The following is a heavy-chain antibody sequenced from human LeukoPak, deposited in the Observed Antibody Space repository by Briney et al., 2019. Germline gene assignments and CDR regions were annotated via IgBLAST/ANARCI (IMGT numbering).Heavy chain of an antibody. CDR3: AKDNDYGGNSASSYFQH. D-gene: IGHD4-23*01. Sequence: GGSLRLSCAASGFTFDDYAMHWVRQAPGKGLEWVSGISWNSGSIGYADSVKGRFTISRDNAKNSLYLQMNSLRAEDMALYYCAKDNDYGGNSASSYFQHWGQGTLVTVSS. J-gene: IGHJ1*01. CDR1: GFTFDDYA. V-gene: IGHV3-9*03. CDR2: ISWNSGSI.